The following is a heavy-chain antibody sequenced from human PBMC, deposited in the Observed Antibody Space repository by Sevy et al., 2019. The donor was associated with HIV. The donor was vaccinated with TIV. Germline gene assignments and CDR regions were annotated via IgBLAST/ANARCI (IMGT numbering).Heavy chain of an antibody. J-gene: IGHJ6*02. V-gene: IGHV3-21*01. Sequence: GGSLRLSCAASGFTFSSYSMNWVRQAPGKGLEWVSSISSSSSYIYYADSVKGRFTISRDNAKNSLYLQMNSLRAEDTAVYYCARDGQWELLIHGMVVWGQGTTVTVSS. CDR3: ARDGQWELLIHGMVV. D-gene: IGHD1-26*01. CDR1: GFTFSSYS. CDR2: ISSSSSYI.